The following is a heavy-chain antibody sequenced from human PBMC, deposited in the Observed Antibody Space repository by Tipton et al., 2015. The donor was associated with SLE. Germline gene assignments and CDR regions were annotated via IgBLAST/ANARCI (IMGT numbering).Heavy chain of an antibody. V-gene: IGHV3-23*01. J-gene: IGHJ4*02. Sequence: SLRLSCVASGFAFSSYAMSWVRQAPGRGLEWVSGISGDGYTTYYADSVKGRFIISRDNSKNAMWLQMNSLRAEDMAIYYCAKDAVVRPIDYWGQGSLVTVSS. CDR1: GFAFSSYA. D-gene: IGHD3-10*01. CDR3: AKDAVVRPIDY. CDR2: ISGDGYTT.